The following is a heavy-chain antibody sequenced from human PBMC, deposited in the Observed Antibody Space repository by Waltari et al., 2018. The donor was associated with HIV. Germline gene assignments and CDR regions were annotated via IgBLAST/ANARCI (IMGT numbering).Heavy chain of an antibody. CDR3: IRDARESLPENIFDP. CDR1: GFAFRNFW. V-gene: IGHV3-74*01. CDR2: IRPDGSNA. J-gene: IGHJ5*02. D-gene: IGHD3-16*01. Sequence: LVESGGGLVQPGGSLRLSCEASGFAFRNFWMHWVRDSPGTGLVWVSRIRPDGSNADYADSVKGRFSVSRDNAKNTLYLHMRSLTFEDTGVYHCIRDARESLPENIFDPWGQGTLVTVSS.